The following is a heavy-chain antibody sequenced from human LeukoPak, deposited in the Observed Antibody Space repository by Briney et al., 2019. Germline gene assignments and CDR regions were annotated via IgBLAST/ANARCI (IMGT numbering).Heavy chain of an antibody. Sequence: KSGGSLRLSCAASGFTFDDYAMHWVRQVPGKGLEWVSGISWDSGSLDYADSVKGRFTISRDNAKNSLYLQMNSLRPEDMALYYCVKDREGWFGKLNAFDIWGQGTMVTVSS. D-gene: IGHD3-10*01. CDR3: VKDREGWFGKLNAFDI. CDR2: ISWDSGSL. CDR1: GFTFDDYA. J-gene: IGHJ3*02. V-gene: IGHV3-9*03.